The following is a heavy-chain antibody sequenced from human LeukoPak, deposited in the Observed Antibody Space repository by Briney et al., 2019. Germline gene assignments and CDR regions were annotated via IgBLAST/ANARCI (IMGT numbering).Heavy chain of an antibody. CDR3: AGESFVGAPFDP. Sequence: GGSLRLSCAASGFTFSSYGMHWVRQAPGKGLEWVAVISYDGSNKYYADSVKGRFTTSRDNSKNTLYLQMNSLRADDTAVYFCAGESFVGAPFDPWGQGTLVIVSS. CDR2: ISYDGSNK. D-gene: IGHD3-16*01. J-gene: IGHJ5*02. CDR1: GFTFSSYG. V-gene: IGHV3-30*03.